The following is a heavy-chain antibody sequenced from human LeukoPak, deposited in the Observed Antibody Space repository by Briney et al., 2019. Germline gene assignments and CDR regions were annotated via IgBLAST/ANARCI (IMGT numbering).Heavy chain of an antibody. V-gene: IGHV1-2*02. CDR3: ARGGAFCSITTCHEFDH. CDR1: GYTFTGSY. J-gene: IGHJ4*02. Sequence: AAVKVSCKTSGYTFTGSYLHWVRQVPGQGLEWMGWTNPSTGGTKSAQQFEGRVTMTRDTSNTTGYLELRSLRLDDTATYYCARGGAFCSITTCHEFDHWGQGTLVIVSS. CDR2: TNPSTGGT. D-gene: IGHD2-2*01.